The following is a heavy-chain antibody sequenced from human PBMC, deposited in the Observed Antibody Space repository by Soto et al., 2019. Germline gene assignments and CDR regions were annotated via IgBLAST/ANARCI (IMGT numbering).Heavy chain of an antibody. D-gene: IGHD2-21*02. CDR3: TRQLAYCGGDCYTEPIDY. V-gene: IGHV1-2*06. J-gene: IGHJ4*02. CDR2: INPNTGGT. CDR1: GYTFTKYY. Sequence: ASVKVSCKASGYTFTKYYVLWVRQAPGQGLEWVGRINPNTGGTNYAQKFQDRVTMTRDTSITTAYMELSRLRSDDTAVYYCTRQLAYCGGDCYTEPIDYWGQGTQVTVSS.